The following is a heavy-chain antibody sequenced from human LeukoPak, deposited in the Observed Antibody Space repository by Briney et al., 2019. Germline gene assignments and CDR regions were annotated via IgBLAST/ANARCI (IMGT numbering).Heavy chain of an antibody. CDR2: SSGNGGST. Sequence: GGSLRLSCAASGFTFNSYAMTWVRQAPGKGLERVSSSSGNGGSTYYTDYVKGRFTISRDNSKNTLYLQMNSLRAEDTAAYYCAKDLRVIVVTYYMDVWGKGTTVTVSS. J-gene: IGHJ6*03. V-gene: IGHV3-23*01. D-gene: IGHD2-2*01. CDR1: GFTFNSYA. CDR3: AKDLRVIVVTYYMDV.